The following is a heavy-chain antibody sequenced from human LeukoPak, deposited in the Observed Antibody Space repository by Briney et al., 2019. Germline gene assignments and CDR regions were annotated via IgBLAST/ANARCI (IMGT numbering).Heavy chain of an antibody. J-gene: IGHJ4*02. Sequence: ASVKVSCKASGYTFTSYGISWVRQAPRQGLEWMGWISAYNGNTNYAQKLQGRVTMTTDTSTSTAYMELSSLRSEDTAVYYCARDPPYDSSGYYDYWGQGTLVTVSS. CDR3: ARDPPYDSSGYYDY. D-gene: IGHD3-22*01. CDR2: ISAYNGNT. CDR1: GYTFTSYG. V-gene: IGHV1-18*01.